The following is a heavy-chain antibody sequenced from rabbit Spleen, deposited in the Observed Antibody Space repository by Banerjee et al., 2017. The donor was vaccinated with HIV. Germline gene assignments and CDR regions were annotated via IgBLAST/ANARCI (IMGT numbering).Heavy chain of an antibody. CDR2: IGAGVSSTT. V-gene: IGHV1S40*01. CDR1: GFSFSYSDY. CDR3: ARDGAGGSYFAL. D-gene: IGHD8-1*01. Sequence: QSLEESGGDLVKPGASLTLTCTASGFSFSYSDYMCWVRQPPGKGPEWIACIGAGVSSTTYYATWAKGRFTISKTSSTTVTLQMTSLTAADTATYFCARDGAGGSYFALWGPGTLVTVS. J-gene: IGHJ4*01.